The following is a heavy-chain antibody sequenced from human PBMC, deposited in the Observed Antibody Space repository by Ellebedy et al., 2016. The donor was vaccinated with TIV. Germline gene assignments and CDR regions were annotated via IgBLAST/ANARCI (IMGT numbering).Heavy chain of an antibody. CDR2: IGRRINKI. Sequence: GESLKISCAASEFTFSTYSMNWVRRAPGKGLEWVAYIGRRINKIYYADSVKGRFTISRDNAKNSLYLQMNSLRDEDTAVYYCARGGGERLRYAFDLWGQGTMVTVSS. CDR1: EFTFSTYS. V-gene: IGHV3-48*02. J-gene: IGHJ3*01. CDR3: ARGGGERLRYAFDL. D-gene: IGHD4-17*01.